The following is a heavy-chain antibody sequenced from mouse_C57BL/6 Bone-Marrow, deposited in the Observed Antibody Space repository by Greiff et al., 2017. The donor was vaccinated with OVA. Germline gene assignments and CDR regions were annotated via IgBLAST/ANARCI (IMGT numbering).Heavy chain of an antibody. D-gene: IGHD1-1*01. J-gene: IGHJ1*03. CDR1: GFSFNTYA. CDR3: VRHYGSSYGYFDV. Sequence: EVMLVESGGGLVQPKGSLKLSCAASGFSFNTYAMNWVRQAPGKGLEWVARIRSKSNNYATYYADSVKDRFTISRDDSESMLYLQMNNLKTEDTAMYYCVRHYGSSYGYFDVWGTGTTVTVSS. CDR2: IRSKSNNYAT. V-gene: IGHV10-1*01.